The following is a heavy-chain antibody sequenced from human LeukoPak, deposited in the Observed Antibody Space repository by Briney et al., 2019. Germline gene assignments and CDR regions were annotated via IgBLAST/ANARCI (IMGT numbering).Heavy chain of an antibody. Sequence: ASVKVFCNTSGYTFNGYFIHWVRQAAGQGLEWMGRINPSSGVTEYAQNFQGRVAMSRDTSISTASMELSWLTSDDTAVYYCARDLSSTPNWEFDYWGQETLVTVSS. CDR3: ARDLSSTPNWEFDY. V-gene: IGHV1-2*06. D-gene: IGHD7-27*01. CDR1: GYTFNGYF. CDR2: INPSSGVT. J-gene: IGHJ4*02.